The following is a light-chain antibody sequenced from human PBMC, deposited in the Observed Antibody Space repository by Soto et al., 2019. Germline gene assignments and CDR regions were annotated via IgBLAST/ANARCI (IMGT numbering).Light chain of an antibody. V-gene: IGKV1-5*03. CDR1: QSVSSW. J-gene: IGKJ2*01. Sequence: DIQMTQSPYTLSASVGDRVTITCRASQSVSSWLAWYQQKPGKAPKLLYYKASSLESGVPSRFSGSGSGTEFTLTISSLQPDDFATYYCQQYNSYPYTFGQGTKLEIK. CDR3: QQYNSYPYT. CDR2: KAS.